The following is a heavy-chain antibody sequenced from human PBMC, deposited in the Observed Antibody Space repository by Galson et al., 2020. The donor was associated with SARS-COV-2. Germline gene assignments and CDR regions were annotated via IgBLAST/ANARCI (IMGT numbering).Heavy chain of an antibody. Sequence: GGSLRPSCVASGFTSMSYNMNWVRQAPGKGLEWVAYISTGGTTNHYSDSVKGRFTISRDNAKDSLFLHMHSLRSKDTAVYYCARDKMADWYFDLWGRGTLVAVSS. CDR2: ISTGGTTN. CDR1: GFTSMSYN. J-gene: IGHJ2*01. CDR3: ARDKMADWYFDL. V-gene: IGHV3-48*04.